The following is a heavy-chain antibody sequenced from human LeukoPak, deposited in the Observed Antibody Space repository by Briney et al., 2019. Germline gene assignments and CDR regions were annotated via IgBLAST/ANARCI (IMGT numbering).Heavy chain of an antibody. D-gene: IGHD3-22*01. V-gene: IGHV4-59*01. J-gene: IGHJ5*02. CDR1: GGSISSYY. CDR2: IYYSGST. CDR3: ARDKDYFDSSGFLKENWFDP. Sequence: SETLSLTCTVSGGSISSYYWSWIRQPPGKGLEWIGYIYYSGSTNYNPSLKSRVTISVDTSKNQFSLKLSSVTAADTAVYYCARDKDYFDSSGFLKENWFDPWGQGTLVTVSS.